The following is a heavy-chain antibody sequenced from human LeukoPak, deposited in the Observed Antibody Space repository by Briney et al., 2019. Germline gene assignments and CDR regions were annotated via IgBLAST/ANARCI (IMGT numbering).Heavy chain of an antibody. Sequence: GGSLRLSCAASGFTFSSYTMNWVRQAPGKGLDRVSSIGGSSRHKYYADSVKGRFTISRDNAKNSLYLQMNSLRAEDTAVYYCARTANFAAGYYIDYWGQGTLVTVSS. D-gene: IGHD6-13*01. J-gene: IGHJ4*02. CDR3: ARTANFAAGYYIDY. CDR1: GFTFSSYT. V-gene: IGHV3-21*01. CDR2: IGGSSRHK.